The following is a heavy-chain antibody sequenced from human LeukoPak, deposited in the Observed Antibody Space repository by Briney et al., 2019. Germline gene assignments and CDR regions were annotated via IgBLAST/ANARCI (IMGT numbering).Heavy chain of an antibody. CDR1: GFTFSSYS. V-gene: IGHV3-21*04. D-gene: IGHD6-13*01. J-gene: IGHJ3*02. CDR2: ISSSSSYI. Sequence: GGSLRLSCAASGFTFSSYSMNWVRQAPGKGLEWVSSISSSSSYIYYADSVKGRFTISRDNAKNSLYLQMNSLRAEDTALYYCAKGHIAAAVKDAFDIWGQGTMVTVSS. CDR3: AKGHIAAAVKDAFDI.